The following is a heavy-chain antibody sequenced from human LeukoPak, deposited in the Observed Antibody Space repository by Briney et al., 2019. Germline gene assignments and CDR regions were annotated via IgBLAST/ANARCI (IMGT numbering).Heavy chain of an antibody. CDR2: INHSGST. CDR1: GASFSGYY. V-gene: IGHV4-34*01. J-gene: IGHJ5*02. Sequence: SETLSLTCAVYGASFSGYYWSWIRQPPGKGLEWHGEINHSGSTNYNPSLKRRVTISVDTSKNQFSLKLSSVTAADTAVYYCARGEGYGVPGGWFDPWGQGTLVTVSS. CDR3: ARGEGYGVPGGWFDP. D-gene: IGHD4-17*01.